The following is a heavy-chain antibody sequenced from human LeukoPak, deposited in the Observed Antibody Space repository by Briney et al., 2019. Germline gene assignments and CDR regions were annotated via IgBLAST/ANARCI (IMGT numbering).Heavy chain of an antibody. V-gene: IGHV4-59*12. D-gene: IGHD3-3*01. CDR3: ARVSTLNPSITIFGVVTTDY. J-gene: IGHJ4*02. CDR1: GGSISSYY. Sequence: SETLSLTCTVSGGSISSYYWSWIRQPPGKGLEWIGYIYYSGSTNYNPSLKSRVTISVDRSKNQFSLKLSSVTAADTAVYYCARVSTLNPSITIFGVVTTDYWGQGTLVTVSS. CDR2: IYYSGST.